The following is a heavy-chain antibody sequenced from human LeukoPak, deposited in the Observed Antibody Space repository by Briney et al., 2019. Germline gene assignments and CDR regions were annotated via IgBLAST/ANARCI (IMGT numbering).Heavy chain of an antibody. V-gene: IGHV1-69*04. CDR3: ARLRRIQLWLNYYYYGMDV. J-gene: IGHJ6*02. Sequence: ASVKVSCKASGGTLISYAISWVRQAPGQGLEWMGRIIPILGIANYAQKFQGRVTITADKSTSTAYMELSSLRSEDTAVYYCARLRRIQLWLNYYYYGMDVWGQGTTVTVSS. CDR1: GGTLISYA. D-gene: IGHD5-18*01. CDR2: IIPILGIA.